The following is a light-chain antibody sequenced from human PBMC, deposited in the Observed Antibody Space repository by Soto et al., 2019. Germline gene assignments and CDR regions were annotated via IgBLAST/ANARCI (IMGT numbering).Light chain of an antibody. Sequence: QSALTQPPSASGSLGQSVTISCSGGSSDIGGYNYVAWYQQHPGKAPKLIIYEVSKRPSGVPDRFSGSKSGNTASLTVSGLQAEDEADYSCSSYAGGNSVLFGGGTKLTVL. CDR2: EVS. V-gene: IGLV2-8*01. CDR1: SSDIGGYNY. CDR3: SSYAGGNSVL. J-gene: IGLJ2*01.